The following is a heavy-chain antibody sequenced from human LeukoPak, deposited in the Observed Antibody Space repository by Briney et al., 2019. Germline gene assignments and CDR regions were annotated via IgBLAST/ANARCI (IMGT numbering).Heavy chain of an antibody. Sequence: PSETLSLTCAVYGGSFSGYYWSWIRQPPGKGLKWIGEINHSGSTNYNPSLKSRVTISVDTSKNQFSLKLSSVTAADTAVYYCARHLSYYSITTLTRWFDPWGQGTLVTVSS. J-gene: IGHJ5*02. CDR3: ARHLSYYSITTLTRWFDP. CDR2: INHSGST. D-gene: IGHD2-21*01. V-gene: IGHV4-34*01. CDR1: GGSFSGYY.